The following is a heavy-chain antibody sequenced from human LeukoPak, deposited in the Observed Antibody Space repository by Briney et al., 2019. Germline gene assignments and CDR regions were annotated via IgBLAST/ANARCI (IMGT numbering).Heavy chain of an antibody. CDR1: GFAFSKYA. CDR2: ISDDGRS. V-gene: IGHV3-30*04. J-gene: IGHJ4*02. Sequence: PGRSLRLSCAASGFAFSKYAMHWVRQAPGKGLERVTIISDDGRSNYADSVEGRFTISRDNSKNTLYLQMSSLRAGDTAVYYCASTSGYDFWDMGYWGQGTLVTVSS. D-gene: IGHD5-12*01. CDR3: ASTSGYDFWDMGY.